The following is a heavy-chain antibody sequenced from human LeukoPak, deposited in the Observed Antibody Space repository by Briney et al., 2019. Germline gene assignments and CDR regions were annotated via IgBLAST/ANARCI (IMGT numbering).Heavy chain of an antibody. CDR1: GYTFTGYY. CDR3: ARDLVGNSRIAAAGTAYYYYYYMDV. V-gene: IGHV1-2*02. CDR2: INPNSGGT. D-gene: IGHD6-13*01. J-gene: IGHJ6*03. Sequence: ASVKVSCKASGYTFTGYYMHWVRQAPGQGLEWMGWINPNSGGTNYAQKVQGRVTMTRDTSISTAYMELSRLRSDDTAVYYCARDLVGNSRIAAAGTAYYYYYYMDVWGKGTTVTVSS.